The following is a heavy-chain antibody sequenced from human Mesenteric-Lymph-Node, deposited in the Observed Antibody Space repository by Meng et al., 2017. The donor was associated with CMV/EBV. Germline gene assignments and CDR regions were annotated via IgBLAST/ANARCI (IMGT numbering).Heavy chain of an antibody. V-gene: IGHV3-74*01. CDR1: EFTFNYYW. Sequence: GESLKISCAASEFTFNYYWMHWVRQVPGKGLVWVSTINADGRSTTYADSVKGRFTISSDNAKNSLFLQMNSLRGEDTAVYYCASESYDLLTASFSSSKYNWFDPWGQGTLVTVSS. CDR2: INADGRST. D-gene: IGHD3-9*01. J-gene: IGHJ5*02. CDR3: ASESYDLLTASFSSSKYNWFDP.